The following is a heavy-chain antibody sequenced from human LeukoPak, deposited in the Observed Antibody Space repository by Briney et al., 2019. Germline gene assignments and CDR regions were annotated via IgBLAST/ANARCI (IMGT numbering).Heavy chain of an antibody. J-gene: IGHJ5*02. D-gene: IGHD4-17*01. Sequence: SETLSLTCTVSGGSISSGGYYWSWIRQPPGKGLEWIGYIYYSGSTYYNPSLKSRVTMSVDTSKNQFSLKLSSVTAADTAVYYCARDSFSTVTTGNWFDPWGQGTLVTVSS. CDR1: GGSISSGGYY. V-gene: IGHV4-61*08. CDR3: ARDSFSTVTTGNWFDP. CDR2: IYYSGST.